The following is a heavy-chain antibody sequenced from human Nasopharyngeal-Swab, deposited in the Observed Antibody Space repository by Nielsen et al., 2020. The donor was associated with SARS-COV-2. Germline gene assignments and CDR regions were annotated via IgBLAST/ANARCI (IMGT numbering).Heavy chain of an antibody. CDR2: ISSSSSYI. V-gene: IGHV3-21*01. Sequence: GESLKISCAASGFTFSSYSMNWVRQAPRKGLEWVSSISSSSSYIYYADSVKGRFTISRDNAKNSLYLQMNSLRAEDTAVYYCARDFRELVGAFDIWGQGTMVTVSS. J-gene: IGHJ3*02. CDR3: ARDFRELVGAFDI. CDR1: GFTFSSYS. D-gene: IGHD6-13*01.